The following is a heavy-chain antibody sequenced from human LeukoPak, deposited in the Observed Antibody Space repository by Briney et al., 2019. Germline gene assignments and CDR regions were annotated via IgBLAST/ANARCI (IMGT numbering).Heavy chain of an antibody. Sequence: GGSLRLSCAASGFTFSTYGMSWVRQAPGKGLEWVSAISGSSDATFYADSVKGRFTVSRDNSKNTLYLQMNSLRAEDTAVYFCATYRQVLLPFESWGQGTLVTVSS. J-gene: IGHJ4*02. CDR3: ATYRQVLLPFES. D-gene: IGHD2-8*02. CDR2: ISGSSDAT. CDR1: GFTFSTYG. V-gene: IGHV3-23*01.